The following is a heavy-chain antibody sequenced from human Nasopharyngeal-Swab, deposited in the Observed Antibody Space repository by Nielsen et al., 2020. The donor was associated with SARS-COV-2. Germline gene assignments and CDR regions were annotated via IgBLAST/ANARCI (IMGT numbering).Heavy chain of an antibody. V-gene: IGHV4-39*07. CDR1: GGSISSSSYY. Sequence: SETLSLTCTVSGGSISSSSYYWGWIRPPPGKGLEWIGSIYYSGSTYYNPSLKSRGTISVDTSKNQFSLKLSSVTAADTAVYYCARSGYSYVSYYYYYGMEVWGQGTTVTISS. CDR2: IYYSGST. CDR3: ARSGYSYVSYYYYYGMEV. D-gene: IGHD5-18*01. J-gene: IGHJ6*02.